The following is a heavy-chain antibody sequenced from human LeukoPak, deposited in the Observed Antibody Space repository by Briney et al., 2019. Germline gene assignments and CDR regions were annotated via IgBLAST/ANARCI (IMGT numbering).Heavy chain of an antibody. V-gene: IGHV4-4*07. CDR3: ARGPRSGHHDY. Sequence: SETLSLTCSVAGVSVSSYYWSWIRQPAGKGLEWIGRIYSSGTTNYNPSLKSRVTMSLDTSKNRFSLKLSSVTAADTAVYYCARGPRSGHHDYWGQGILVTVSS. J-gene: IGHJ4*02. D-gene: IGHD6-19*01. CDR1: GVSVSSYY. CDR2: IYSSGTT.